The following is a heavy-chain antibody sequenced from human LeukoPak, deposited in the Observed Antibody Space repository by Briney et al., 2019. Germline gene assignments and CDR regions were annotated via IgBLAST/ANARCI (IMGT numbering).Heavy chain of an antibody. V-gene: IGHV1-3*01. Sequence: ASVKVSCTASGYTLTNYAIHWVRQAPGQRLEWMGWINVGSGSTKYSQRFQGRVNITRDTSANTAYMELSSLRSEDTAVYYCSTSSGWLYSYFDLWGQGTLVTVSS. D-gene: IGHD6-19*01. CDR3: STSSGWLYSYFDL. J-gene: IGHJ5*02. CDR1: GYTLTNYA. CDR2: INVGSGST.